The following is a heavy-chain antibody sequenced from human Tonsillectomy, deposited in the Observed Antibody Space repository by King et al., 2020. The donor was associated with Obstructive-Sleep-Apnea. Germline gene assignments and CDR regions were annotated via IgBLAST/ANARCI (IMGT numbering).Heavy chain of an antibody. CDR3: AREVXDVDAXXDYSYYGXDX. D-gene: IGHD5-12*01. J-gene: IGHJ6*02. CDR2: XSASNGNX. Sequence: QLVQSGPEVKKXGASVKVSCXAXGXXXXNYXINWXRQAPGQGLEWLGWXSASNGNXNYTQXFRDRVTMTTDTSTXTVYMXLXSLRPDDTAVYFCAREVXDVDAXXDYSYYGXDXXGXXTTVTVSS. V-gene: IGHV1-18*04. CDR1: GXXXXNYX.